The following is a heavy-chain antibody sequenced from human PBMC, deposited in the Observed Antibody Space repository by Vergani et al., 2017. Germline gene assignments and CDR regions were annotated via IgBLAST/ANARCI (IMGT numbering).Heavy chain of an antibody. CDR2: ISAYNGNT. V-gene: IGHV1-18*01. J-gene: IGHJ4*02. CDR1: GYTFTSYG. D-gene: IGHD3-10*01. CDR3: ARDWLEEWFGELTGH. Sequence: QVQLVQSGAEVKKPGASVKVSCKASGYTFTSYGISWVRQAPGQGLEWMGWISAYNGNTNYAQKLQGRVTMTTDTSTSTAYMELRSLRADDTAVYDCARDWLEEWFGELTGHWGQGTLVTVSS.